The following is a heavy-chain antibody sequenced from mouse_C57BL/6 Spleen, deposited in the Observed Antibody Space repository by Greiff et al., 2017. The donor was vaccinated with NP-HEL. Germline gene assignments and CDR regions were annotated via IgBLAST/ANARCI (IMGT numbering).Heavy chain of an antibody. D-gene: IGHD3-2*02. CDR2: IDPSDSET. CDR3: ARWIDSSGLYYFDY. V-gene: IGHV1-52*01. Sequence: QVQLQQPGAELVRPGSSVKLSCKASGYTFTSYWMHWVKQRPIQGLEWIGNIDPSDSETHYNQKFKDKATLTVDKSSSTAYMQLSSLTSGDSAVYYCARWIDSSGLYYFDYWGQGTTLTVSS. J-gene: IGHJ2*01. CDR1: GYTFTSYW.